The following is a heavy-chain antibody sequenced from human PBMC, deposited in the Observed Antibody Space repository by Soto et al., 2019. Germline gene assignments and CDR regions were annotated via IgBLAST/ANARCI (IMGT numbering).Heavy chain of an antibody. J-gene: IGHJ5*02. CDR1: GYTFTSYD. Sequence: QVQLVQSGAEVKKPGASVKVSCKASGYTFTSYDINWVRQATGQGLEWMGWMNPNSGNTCYAQKFQGRVTMTRNTSLSTAYMELSSLRSEDTAVYYCARGVGYFDWLFEYNWFDPWCQGTLVTVSS. D-gene: IGHD3-9*01. V-gene: IGHV1-8*01. CDR3: ARGVGYFDWLFEYNWFDP. CDR2: MNPNSGNT.